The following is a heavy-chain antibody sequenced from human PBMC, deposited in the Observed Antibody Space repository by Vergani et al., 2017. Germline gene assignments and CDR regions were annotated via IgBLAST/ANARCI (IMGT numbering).Heavy chain of an antibody. Sequence: QVQLVESGGGVVQPGRSLRLSCAASGFTFSSYAMHWVRQAPGKGLEWVAVISYDGSNKYYADSVKGRFTISRDNSKNTLYLQMNSLRAEDTAAYYCARGDTMVRGPRFDPWGQGTLVTVSS. CDR3: ARGDTMVRGPRFDP. D-gene: IGHD3-10*01. J-gene: IGHJ5*02. V-gene: IGHV3-30-3*01. CDR1: GFTFSSYA. CDR2: ISYDGSNK.